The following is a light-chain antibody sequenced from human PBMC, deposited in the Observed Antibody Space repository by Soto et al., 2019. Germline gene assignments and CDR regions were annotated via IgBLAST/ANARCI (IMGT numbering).Light chain of an antibody. CDR1: QSVSSN. CDR3: QQYHNWPPFT. V-gene: IGKV3-15*01. CDR2: GAS. Sequence: EIVMTQSPATLSVSPGERVTLSCRASQSVSSNLAWYQQKPGQAPSLLIYGASTRATGIPARFSGSGSGTESTLTISSLQSEVFAVYYCQQYHNWPPFTFGQGTKLEIK. J-gene: IGKJ2*01.